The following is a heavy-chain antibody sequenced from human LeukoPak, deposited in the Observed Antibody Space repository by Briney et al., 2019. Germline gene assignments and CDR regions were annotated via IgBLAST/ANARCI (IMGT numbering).Heavy chain of an antibody. CDR2: VSGSGANT. Sequence: GGSLRLSCAASGFTFSSYAMSWVRQAPGKGLEWVSAVSGSGANTYYVDSVKGRFTISRDNSENTLYLQMNSLRAEDTAVYYCARARLAMIVVVIPDYWGQGTLVTVSS. CDR3: ARARLAMIVVVIPDY. J-gene: IGHJ4*02. CDR1: GFTFSSYA. D-gene: IGHD3-22*01. V-gene: IGHV3-23*01.